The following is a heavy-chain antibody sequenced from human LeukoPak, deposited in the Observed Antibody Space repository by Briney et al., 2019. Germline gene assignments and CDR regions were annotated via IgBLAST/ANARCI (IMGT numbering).Heavy chain of an antibody. D-gene: IGHD5-12*01. CDR1: GYTFTGYY. V-gene: IGHV1-2*02. Sequence: GPVKVSCKASGYTFTGYYMHWVRQAPGQGLEWMGWINPNSGGTNYAQKFQGRVTMTRDTSISTAYMELSRLRSDDTAVYYCARGDPVATIIGFLGTWSSQKNNYGAQGTRVTVSS. CDR3: ARGDPVATIIGFLGTWSSQKNNY. J-gene: IGHJ4*02. CDR2: INPNSGGT.